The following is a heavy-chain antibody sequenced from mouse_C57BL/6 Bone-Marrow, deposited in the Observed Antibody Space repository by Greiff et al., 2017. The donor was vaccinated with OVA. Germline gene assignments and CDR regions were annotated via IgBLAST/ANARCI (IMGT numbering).Heavy chain of an antibody. CDR2: ISDGGSYT. Sequence: EVQLVESGGGLVKPGGSLKLSCAASGFTFSSYAMSWVRQTPEKRLEWVATISDGGSYTYYPDNVKGRFTISRDNAKNNLYLQMSHLKSEDTAMYYCARGEEDFDYWGQGTTLTVSS. CDR1: GFTFSSYA. V-gene: IGHV5-4*01. J-gene: IGHJ2*01. CDR3: ARGEEDFDY.